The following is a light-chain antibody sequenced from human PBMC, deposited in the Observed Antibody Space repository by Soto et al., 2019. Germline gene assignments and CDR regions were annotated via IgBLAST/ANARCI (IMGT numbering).Light chain of an antibody. V-gene: IGLV2-23*02. CDR1: SSDVGSYNL. CDR2: EVS. J-gene: IGLJ2*01. CDR3: CSYAGSSTYVV. Sequence: QSALTQPASVSGSPGQSITISCTGTSSDVGSYNLASWYQHHPGKAPKVMIYEVSKRPSGVSNRFSGSKSGNTASLTISGLQAEDEADYYCCSYAGSSTYVVFGGGTQLTVL.